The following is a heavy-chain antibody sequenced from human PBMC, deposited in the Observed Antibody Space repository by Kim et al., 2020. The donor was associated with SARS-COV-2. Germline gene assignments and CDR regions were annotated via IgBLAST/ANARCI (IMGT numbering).Heavy chain of an antibody. D-gene: IGHD1-20*01. CDR2: ISSSSSYI. CDR3: ARPGPITGTTTYFDY. V-gene: IGHV3-21*01. Sequence: GGSLRLSCAASGFTFSSYSMNWVRQAPGKGLEWVSSISSSSSYIYYADSVKGRFTISRDNAKNSLYLQMNSLRAEDTAVYYCARPGPITGTTTYFDYWGQGTLVTVSS. J-gene: IGHJ4*02. CDR1: GFTFSSYS.